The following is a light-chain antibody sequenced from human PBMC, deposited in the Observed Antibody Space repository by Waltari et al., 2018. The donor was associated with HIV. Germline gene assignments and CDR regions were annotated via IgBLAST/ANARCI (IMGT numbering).Light chain of an antibody. Sequence: QSALTHPASVSGSTGQSITISCTGTSTDVGGYNYVTWYQRQPGKAPKLMIYDVNNRPSGVSNRFSGSKSGNTASLTISGLQAEDEADYYCSSYTSSSTRVFGGGTKVTVL. J-gene: IGLJ3*02. CDR3: SSYTSSSTRV. CDR2: DVN. V-gene: IGLV2-14*03. CDR1: STDVGGYNY.